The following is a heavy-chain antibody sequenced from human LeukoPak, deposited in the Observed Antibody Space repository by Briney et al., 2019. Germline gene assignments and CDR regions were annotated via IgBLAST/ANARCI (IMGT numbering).Heavy chain of an antibody. CDR3: ARGTYYDFWSGYYTFDY. V-gene: IGHV4-31*03. CDR1: GGSISSGGYY. J-gene: IGHJ4*02. CDR2: IYYSGST. D-gene: IGHD3-3*01. Sequence: PSETLSITCTVSGGSISSGGYYWSWIRQHPGKGLEWIGYIYYSGSTYYNPSLKSRVTISVDTSKNQFSLKLSSVTAADTAVYYCARGTYYDFWSGYYTFDYWGQGTLVTVSS.